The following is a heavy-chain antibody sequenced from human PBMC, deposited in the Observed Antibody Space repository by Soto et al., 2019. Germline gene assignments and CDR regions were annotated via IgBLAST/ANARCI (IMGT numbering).Heavy chain of an antibody. V-gene: IGHV1-58*01. CDR3: AAGGIPLWLPNYYYHGMDV. Sequence: SVKVSCKASGFTFARYGVQWVRQARGQPLEWIGWIVVGSGDTKYAQKFQERVTITRDMSTSTAYMELSSLRSEDTAVYYCAAGGIPLWLPNYYYHGMDVWGQGTTVTVSS. CDR1: GFTFARYG. CDR2: IVVGSGDT. D-gene: IGHD5-18*01. J-gene: IGHJ6*02.